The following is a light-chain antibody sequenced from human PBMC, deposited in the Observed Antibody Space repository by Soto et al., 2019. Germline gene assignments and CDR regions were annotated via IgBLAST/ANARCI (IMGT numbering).Light chain of an antibody. V-gene: IGKV3-20*01. J-gene: IGKJ1*01. CDR2: GAS. CDR1: QSVSSSF. CDR3: QQYESSVT. Sequence: EIVLTQSPGSLSLSPGEGATLSCRASQSVSSSFFAWYQQKPGQAPSLLIYGASRRATGVPDRFSGSGSGPDFTLSISRLEPEDFAVYYCQQYESSVTFGQGTKVEIK.